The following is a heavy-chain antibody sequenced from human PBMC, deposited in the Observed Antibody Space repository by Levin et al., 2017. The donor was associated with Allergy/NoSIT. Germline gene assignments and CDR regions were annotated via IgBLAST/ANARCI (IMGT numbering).Heavy chain of an antibody. J-gene: IGHJ1*01. V-gene: IGHV1-18*01. Sequence: ASVKVSCKASGYTFTSYGISWVRQAPGQGLEWMGWISVYNGNTNYAQKFQGRVTMTADTSTSTASMELTSLRSDDTAVYYCARTYYYDSREGQHWGQGTLVTVSS. CDR2: ISVYNGNT. CDR1: GYTFTSYG. CDR3: ARTYYYDSREGQH. D-gene: IGHD3-22*01.